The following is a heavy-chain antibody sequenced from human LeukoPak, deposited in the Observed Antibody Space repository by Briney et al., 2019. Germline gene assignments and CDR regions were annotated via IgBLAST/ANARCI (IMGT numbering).Heavy chain of an antibody. Sequence: KPGGSLRLSCAASGFTFSSYSMNWVRQAPGKGLEWVSSISSSSSYIYYADSVKGRFTISRDNAKNSLYLQMNSLRAEDTAVYYCARDGYSYGSGWFDPWGQGTLVTVSS. D-gene: IGHD5-18*01. CDR2: ISSSSSYI. CDR3: ARDGYSYGSGWFDP. V-gene: IGHV3-21*01. CDR1: GFTFSSYS. J-gene: IGHJ5*02.